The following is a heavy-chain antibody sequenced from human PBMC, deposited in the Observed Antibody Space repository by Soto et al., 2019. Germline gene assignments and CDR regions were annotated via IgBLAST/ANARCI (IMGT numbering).Heavy chain of an antibody. D-gene: IGHD4-17*01. CDR2: INSEGSST. J-gene: IGHJ5*02. Sequence: EVRLVESGGGVAHPGGSLRLSCAAAGFNFGSFWMHWVRQVPGKGLEWVAHINSEGSSTTYADSVKGRFTISKDNVKYKVSLQMNSLRAEDTAVYFCASTYGANWFEKWGQGTLVSVSS. V-gene: IGHV3-74*03. CDR1: GFNFGSFW. CDR3: ASTYGANWFEK.